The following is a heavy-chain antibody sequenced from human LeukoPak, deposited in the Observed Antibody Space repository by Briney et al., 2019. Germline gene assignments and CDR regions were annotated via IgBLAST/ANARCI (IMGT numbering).Heavy chain of an antibody. V-gene: IGHV3-33*08. Sequence: GGSLRLFCAASGFTFNRYEMHRVRQAPGKGLEGVAVIWYDGSNKYYADSVKSRFNISSDNSKNTLYLQMNSLRAEDTAVYYCARDSSSGWSLDYWGQGTLVTVSS. J-gene: IGHJ4*02. CDR2: IWYDGSNK. D-gene: IGHD6-19*01. CDR3: ARDSSSGWSLDY. CDR1: GFTFNRYE.